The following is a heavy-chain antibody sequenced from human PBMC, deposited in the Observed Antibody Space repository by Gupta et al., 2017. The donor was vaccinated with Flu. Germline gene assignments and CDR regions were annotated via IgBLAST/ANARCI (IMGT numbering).Heavy chain of an antibody. CDR2: ISWNSGSI. V-gene: IGHV3-9*01. J-gene: IGHJ4*02. CDR3: AKDTHLGWVRGALDY. D-gene: IGHD3-10*01. Sequence: EVQLVESGGGLVQPGRSLRLSCAASGFTFDDYAMHWVRQAPGKGLEWFSGISWNSGSIGYADSVKGRFTISRDNAKNSLYLQMNSLRAEDTALYYCAKDTHLGWVRGALDYWGQGTLVTVSS. CDR1: GFTFDDYA.